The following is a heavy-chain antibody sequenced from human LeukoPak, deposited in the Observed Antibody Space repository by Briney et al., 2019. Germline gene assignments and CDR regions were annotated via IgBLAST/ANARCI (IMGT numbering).Heavy chain of an antibody. D-gene: IGHD3-10*01. Sequence: SSETLSLTCTVSGGSISSGGYYWSWIRQPPGKGLEWIGYIYHSGSTYYNPSLKSRVTISVDRSKNQFSLKLSSVTAADTAVYYCARRRRTVQYGSGSSSPFDYWGQGTLVTVSS. CDR1: GGSISSGGYY. CDR2: IYHSGST. V-gene: IGHV4-30-2*01. J-gene: IGHJ4*02. CDR3: ARRRRTVQYGSGSSSPFDY.